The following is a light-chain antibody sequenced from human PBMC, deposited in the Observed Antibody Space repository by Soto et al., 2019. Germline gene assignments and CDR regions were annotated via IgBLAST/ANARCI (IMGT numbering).Light chain of an antibody. J-gene: IGKJ4*01. CDR2: GAS. CDR1: QSVGRNF. Sequence: EIVLTQSPGTLSVSPGERATLSCRASQSVGRNFLAWYQQKPGQAPRLLIPGASSRATGIPDRFSGSGSETDLTLTISRLEPEDFAVYYCQQYASSPLTFGGGTKVE. CDR3: QQYASSPLT. V-gene: IGKV3-20*01.